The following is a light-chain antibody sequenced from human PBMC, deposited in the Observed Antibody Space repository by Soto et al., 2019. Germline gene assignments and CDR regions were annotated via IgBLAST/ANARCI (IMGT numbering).Light chain of an antibody. CDR2: KAS. CDR3: QQYNSYPVT. CDR1: QSISTS. J-gene: IGKJ4*01. V-gene: IGKV1-5*03. Sequence: DIQMTQSPSTLSASVGDRVTITCRASQSISTSLAWYKQKPGKAPKVLIDKASSLESGDPSRFSGSGSGTEFTLTITSLQPDDSATYYCQQYNSYPVTFGGGTKV.